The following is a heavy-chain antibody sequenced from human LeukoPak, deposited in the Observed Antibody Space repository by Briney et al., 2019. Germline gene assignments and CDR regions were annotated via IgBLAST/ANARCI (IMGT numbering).Heavy chain of an antibody. CDR2: IYSGGST. CDR3: AKDLNGYYDSSGMGSS. V-gene: IGHV3-53*01. CDR1: GFTVSSNY. D-gene: IGHD3-22*01. J-gene: IGHJ5*02. Sequence: PGGSLRLSCAASGFTVSSNYMSWVRQAPGKGLEWVSVIYSGGSTYYADSMKGRFTISRDNSKNTLYLQMNSLRAEDTAVYYCAKDLNGYYDSSGMGSSWGQGTLVTVSS.